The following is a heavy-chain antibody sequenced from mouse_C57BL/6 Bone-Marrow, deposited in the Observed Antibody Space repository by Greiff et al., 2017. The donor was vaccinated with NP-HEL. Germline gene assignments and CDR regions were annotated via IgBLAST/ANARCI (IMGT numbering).Heavy chain of an antibody. J-gene: IGHJ1*03. CDR2: ISYDGSN. D-gene: IGHD2-12*01. CDR3: AALRRGWYFDV. Sequence: EVKLVESGPGLVKPSQSLSLTCSVTGYSITSGYYWNWIRQFPGNKLEWMGYISYDGSNNYNPSLKNRISITRDTSKNQFFLKLNSVTTEDTATYYCAALRRGWYFDVWGTGTTVTVSS. V-gene: IGHV3-6*01. CDR1: GYSITSGYY.